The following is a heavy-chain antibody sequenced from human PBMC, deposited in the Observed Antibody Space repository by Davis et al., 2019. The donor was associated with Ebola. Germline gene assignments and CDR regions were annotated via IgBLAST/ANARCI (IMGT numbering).Heavy chain of an antibody. D-gene: IGHD2-15*01. J-gene: IGHJ6*02. CDR2: ISAYNGNT. Sequence: ASVKVSCKASGYTFTSYGISWVRQAPGQGLEWMGWISAYNGNTNYAQKFQGRVTMTRDTSTSTVYMELSSLRSEDTAVYYCARRLYCGGGSCYEYYYGMDVWGQGTTVTVSS. CDR1: GYTFTSYG. V-gene: IGHV1-18*01. CDR3: ARRLYCGGGSCYEYYYGMDV.